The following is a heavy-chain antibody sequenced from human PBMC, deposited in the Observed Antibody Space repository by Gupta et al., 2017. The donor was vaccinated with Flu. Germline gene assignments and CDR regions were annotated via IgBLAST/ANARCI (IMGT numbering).Heavy chain of an antibody. J-gene: IGHJ4*02. D-gene: IGHD3-10*01. V-gene: IGHV3-13*01. CDR2: IGIAGDT. CDR3: ARAGVQVRGIDLGDY. CDR1: SNYD. Sequence: SNYDMHWVRQATGKGLEWVSAIGIAGDTYYPDSVKGRFTISRENAKNSLYLQMNNRRAGDTAVYYWARAGVQVRGIDLGDYWGQGPRGTVSS.